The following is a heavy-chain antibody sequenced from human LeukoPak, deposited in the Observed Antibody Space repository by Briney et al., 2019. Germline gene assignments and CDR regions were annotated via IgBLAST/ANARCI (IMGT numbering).Heavy chain of an antibody. CDR3: ARESLLTGYSVFDY. CDR1: GYTFTGYY. D-gene: IGHD3-9*01. CDR2: INPNSGGT. Sequence: ASVKVSCKASGYTFTGYYMHWVRQAPGQGLEWMGRINPNSGGTNYAQKFQGRVAMTRDTSISTAYMELSRLRSDDTAVYYCARESLLTGYSVFDYWGQGTLVTVSS. J-gene: IGHJ4*02. V-gene: IGHV1-2*06.